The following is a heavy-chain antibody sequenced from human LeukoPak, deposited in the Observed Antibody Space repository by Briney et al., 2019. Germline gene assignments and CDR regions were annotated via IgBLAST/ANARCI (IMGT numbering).Heavy chain of an antibody. CDR3: ARSGRGGAFDI. J-gene: IGHJ3*02. D-gene: IGHD1-26*01. CDR2: FYSDGSRT. V-gene: IGHV3-74*01. CDR1: GFTLSSYW. Sequence: GGSLRLSCAGSGFTLSSYWMHWVRQAPGKGLVWVSRFYSDGSRTNYADSVKGRFTISGDNAQNTQYLQMNSLRAEDTAVYYCARSGRGGAFDIWGQGTMVTVSS.